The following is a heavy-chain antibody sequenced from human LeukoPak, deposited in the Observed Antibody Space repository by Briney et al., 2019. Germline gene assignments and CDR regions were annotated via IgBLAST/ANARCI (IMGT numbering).Heavy chain of an antibody. CDR3: AKDTTWDYYGTGSEPDAFDI. Sequence: GSLRLSCAASGFTFSSYGMHWVRQAPGKGLEWVAFIRYDGSNKYYADSVKGRFTISRDNSKNTLYLQMNSLRAEDTAVYYCAKDTTWDYYGTGSEPDAFDIWGQGTMVTVSS. CDR2: IRYDGSNK. V-gene: IGHV3-30*02. J-gene: IGHJ3*02. CDR1: GFTFSSYG. D-gene: IGHD3-10*01.